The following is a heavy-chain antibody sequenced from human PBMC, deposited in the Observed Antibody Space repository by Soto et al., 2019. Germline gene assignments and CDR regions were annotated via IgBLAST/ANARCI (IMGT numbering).Heavy chain of an antibody. CDR1: GGTFRNYP. V-gene: IGHV1-69*02. D-gene: IGHD1-1*01. Sequence: QVQLVQSGTEVKKPGSSVKVSCKASGGTFRNYPINWVRQAPGQGLEWMGSIFPLTDIPDYAQNFQARLTMSPDKSTSTDYRELSSLTSDDTVMYFCARGPLGVLNDFAAWGQGTLGTVSS. CDR2: IFPLTDIP. CDR3: ARGPLGVLNDFAA. J-gene: IGHJ5*02.